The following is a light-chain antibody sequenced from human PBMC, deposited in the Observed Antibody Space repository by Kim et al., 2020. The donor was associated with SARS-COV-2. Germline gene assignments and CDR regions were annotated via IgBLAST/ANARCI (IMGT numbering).Light chain of an antibody. CDR2: DAA. J-gene: IGKJ4*01. CDR3: QQRGNWPPALT. CDR1: RTVGIN. Sequence: PGESATRAGGARRTVGINVAWDQQTPGQPPRLLIYDAAIRAAGIPDRFSGSGSGTDVTLTIGSLAPEDFAVYYCQQRGNWPPALTFGGGTKVDIQ. V-gene: IGKV3-11*01.